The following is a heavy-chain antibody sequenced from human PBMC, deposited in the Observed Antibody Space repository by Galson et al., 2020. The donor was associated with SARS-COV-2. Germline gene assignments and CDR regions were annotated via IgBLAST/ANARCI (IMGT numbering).Heavy chain of an antibody. CDR2: INHSGST. V-gene: IGHV4-34*01. D-gene: IGHD6-13*01. CDR3: ARANLYSSTRDAFDI. J-gene: IGHJ3*02. Sequence: ETSETLSLTCAVYGGSFSGYYWSWIRQPPGKGLEWIGDINHSGSTNYNSSLKSRVSISVDTSKNQFSLKLSYVTAADTAVFYCARANLYSSTRDAFDIWGQGTMVTVSS. CDR1: GGSFSGYY.